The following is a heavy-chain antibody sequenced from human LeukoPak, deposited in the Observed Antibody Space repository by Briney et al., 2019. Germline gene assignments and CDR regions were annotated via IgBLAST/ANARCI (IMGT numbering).Heavy chain of an antibody. V-gene: IGHV3-11*04. D-gene: IGHD3-3*01. J-gene: IGHJ4*02. CDR2: ISSSGSTI. CDR1: GFTFSDYY. Sequence: GGSLRLSCAASGFTFSDYYMSWIRQAPGKGLEWVSYISSSGSTIYYADSVKGRFTISRDNAKNSLYLQMNSLRAEDTAVYYCARGSSRDFWSGFPWGGDDYFDYWGQGTLVTVSS. CDR3: ARGSSRDFWSGFPWGGDDYFDY.